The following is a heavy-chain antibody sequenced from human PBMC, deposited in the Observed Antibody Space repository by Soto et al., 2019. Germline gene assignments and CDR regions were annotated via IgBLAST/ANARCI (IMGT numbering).Heavy chain of an antibody. V-gene: IGHV3-48*01. D-gene: IGHD3-22*01. CDR2: IRRHTSVT. CDR3: GKVADSGSSTVDR. J-gene: IGHJ5*02. Sequence: EVQLVESGGMLVQPGGSLRLSCAASGLTLSTSSMNWVRQAPGKGLEWSSYIRRHTSVTAYADSVKGRFTLSRDSATNSLYLQMASLRVEYTAVYYCGKVADSGSSTVDRWGQGALVTVSS. CDR1: GLTLSTSS.